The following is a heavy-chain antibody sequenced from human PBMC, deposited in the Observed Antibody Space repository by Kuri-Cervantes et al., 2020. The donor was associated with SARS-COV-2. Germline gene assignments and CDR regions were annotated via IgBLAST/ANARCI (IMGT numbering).Heavy chain of an antibody. Sequence: GGSLRLSCAASGFTFSSYSMNWVRQAPGKGLEWVSYISSSSSTIYYADSVKGRFTISRDNAKNSLYLQMNSLRAEDTAAYYCARGFPTVTTWLGYYYYGMDVWGQGTTVTVSS. CDR1: GFTFSSYS. D-gene: IGHD4-17*01. CDR2: ISSSSSTI. V-gene: IGHV3-48*01. J-gene: IGHJ6*02. CDR3: ARGFPTVTTWLGYYYYGMDV.